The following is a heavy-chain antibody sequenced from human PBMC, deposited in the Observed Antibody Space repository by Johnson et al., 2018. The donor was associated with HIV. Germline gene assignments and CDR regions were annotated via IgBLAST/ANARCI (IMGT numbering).Heavy chain of an antibody. J-gene: IGHJ3*01. V-gene: IGHV3-53*01. CDR3: AKDQWSSSWTNDAFDF. D-gene: IGHD6-13*01. CDR2: IYSGGTT. CDR1: GLTVSSNY. Sequence: VQLVESGGGLIQPGGSLRLSCTASGLTVSSNYMSWVRQAPGKGLEWVSVIYSGGTTYHADSVKGRFPISRDNSKNTLYLQMNSLRAEDTAVYYCAKDQWSSSWTNDAFDFWGQGTMVTVSS.